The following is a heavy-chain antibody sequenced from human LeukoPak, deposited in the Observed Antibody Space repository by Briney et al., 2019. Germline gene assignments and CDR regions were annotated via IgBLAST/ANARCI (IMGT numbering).Heavy chain of an antibody. CDR2: IWHDGNNK. Sequence: PGGSLRLSCAASGFNFNDYGMHWVRQAPGKGLEWVAIIWHDGNNKYYADSVRGRFTISRDNPKNSLYLQMNSLRAEDTAVYYCARYSGNYRAFDIWGQGTMVTVSS. D-gene: IGHD1-26*01. J-gene: IGHJ3*02. CDR1: GFNFNDYG. CDR3: ARYSGNYRAFDI. V-gene: IGHV3-33*01.